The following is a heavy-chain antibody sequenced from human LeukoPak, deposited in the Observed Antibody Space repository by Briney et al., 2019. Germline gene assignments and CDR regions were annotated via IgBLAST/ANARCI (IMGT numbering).Heavy chain of an antibody. V-gene: IGHV3-9*01. D-gene: IGHD3-22*01. J-gene: IGHJ3*02. CDR3: AKDLHSSGYYEGAFDI. Sequence: GGSLRLSCAASGFTFDDYAMHWVRQAPGKGLEWVSGISWNSGSIGYADSVKGRFTISRDNAKNSLYLQMNSLRAEDTALYYCAKDLHSSGYYEGAFDIWGQGTMVTVSS. CDR2: ISWNSGSI. CDR1: GFTFDDYA.